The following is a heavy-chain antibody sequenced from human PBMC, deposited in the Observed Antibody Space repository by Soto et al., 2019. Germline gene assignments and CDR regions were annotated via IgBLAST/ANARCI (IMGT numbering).Heavy chain of an antibody. Sequence: SVKVSCKASGGTFDKFIMNWVRQAPGRGLEWMGGIVPMLGTPTYAEKFKGRVRISATGSATTTYMEVTSLRSEDTAIYYCARNGTYGSSRSHYSGMDVWGQGTTVTVSS. CDR1: GGTFDKFI. V-gene: IGHV1-69*13. J-gene: IGHJ6*02. CDR2: IVPMLGTP. D-gene: IGHD3-10*01. CDR3: ARNGTYGSSRSHYSGMDV.